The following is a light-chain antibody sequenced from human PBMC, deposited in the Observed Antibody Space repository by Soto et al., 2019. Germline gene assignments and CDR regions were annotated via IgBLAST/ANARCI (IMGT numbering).Light chain of an antibody. V-gene: IGKV3-15*01. Sequence: EIVVTYSPATLSLSLGEIATLSCRASQSVSTYVAWYQQKPGQAPRLLMFRTSSRATGFPARFSGSGSGTEFNLTISSLQSEDFVVHYCQYYGNSRITFGQATRLEIK. CDR2: RTS. CDR3: QYYGNSRIT. CDR1: QSVSTY. J-gene: IGKJ5*01.